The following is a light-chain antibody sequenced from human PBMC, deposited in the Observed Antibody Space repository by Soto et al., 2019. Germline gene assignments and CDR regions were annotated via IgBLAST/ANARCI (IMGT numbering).Light chain of an antibody. Sequence: DIQMTQSPSTLSASVGDRVTITCRASQNINSWLAWYQQKPGKAPKLLINKASRLQSGVPSRFSGTESGTEFTLTISSLQPDDFATYYCQQFDSYPYTFGQGTNLEI. CDR2: KAS. CDR1: QNINSW. CDR3: QQFDSYPYT. V-gene: IGKV1-5*03. J-gene: IGKJ2*01.